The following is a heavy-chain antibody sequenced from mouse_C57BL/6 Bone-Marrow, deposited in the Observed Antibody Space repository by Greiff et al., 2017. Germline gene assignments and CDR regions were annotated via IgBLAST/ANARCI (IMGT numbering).Heavy chain of an antibody. Sequence: EVKLQESGPELVKPGASVKISCKASGYSFTDYNMNWVKQSNGKSLEWIGVINPNYGTTSYNQKFKGKATLTVDQSSSTAYMQLNSLTSEDSAVYYCAREGNYYGSSYEYFDVWGTGTTVTVSS. CDR2: INPNYGTT. CDR3: AREGNYYGSSYEYFDV. CDR1: GYSFTDYN. V-gene: IGHV1-39*01. D-gene: IGHD1-1*01. J-gene: IGHJ1*03.